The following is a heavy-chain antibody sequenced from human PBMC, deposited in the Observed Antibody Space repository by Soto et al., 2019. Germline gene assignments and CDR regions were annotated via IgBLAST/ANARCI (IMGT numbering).Heavy chain of an antibody. CDR3: ARCSGAPDYYYYYGMDV. D-gene: IGHD6-25*01. CDR1: VDSVSSNSAA. CDR2: TYYRSKWYN. Sequence: PSQTLSLTCAISVDSVSSNSAAWDWIRQSPSRGLEWLGRTYYRSKWYNDYAVSVKSRITINPDTSKNQFSLQLNSVTPEDTAVYYCARCSGAPDYYYYYGMDVWGQGTTVTVSS. J-gene: IGHJ6*02. V-gene: IGHV6-1*01.